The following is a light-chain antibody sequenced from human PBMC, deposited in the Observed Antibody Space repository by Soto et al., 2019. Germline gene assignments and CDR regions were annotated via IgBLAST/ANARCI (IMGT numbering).Light chain of an antibody. Sequence: QSALTQPASVSGSPGQSISISCTGSSSDVGGYNYVSWYQHHPGKAPKLMIYDVSNRPSGVSNRVSGSRSGNTASLTISGLQAEDEADYYCSSYTSSSTVVFGGGTKLTVL. CDR2: DVS. CDR3: SSYTSSSTVV. CDR1: SSDVGGYNY. J-gene: IGLJ2*01. V-gene: IGLV2-14*03.